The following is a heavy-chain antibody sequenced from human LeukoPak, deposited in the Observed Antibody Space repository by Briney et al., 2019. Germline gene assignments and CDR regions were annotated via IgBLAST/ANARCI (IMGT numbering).Heavy chain of an antibody. V-gene: IGHV3-7*01. D-gene: IGHD4-17*01. CDR3: ARENYDYGDSLDY. CDR2: IKQDGSEK. Sequence: GGSLRLSCAASGFTFSSYWMSWVRQAPGKGLEWVANIKQDGSEKYYVDSVKGRFTISRDNSKNTLYLQMNSLRAEDTAVYYCARENYDYGDSLDYWGQGTLVTVSS. CDR1: GFTFSSYW. J-gene: IGHJ4*02.